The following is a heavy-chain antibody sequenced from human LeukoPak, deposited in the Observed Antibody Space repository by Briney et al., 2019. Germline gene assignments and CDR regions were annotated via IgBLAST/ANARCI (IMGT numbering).Heavy chain of an antibody. V-gene: IGHV4-59*08. D-gene: IGHD3-3*01. CDR2: IYYSGST. CDR1: GGPISSYY. Sequence: SETLSLTCTVSGGPISSYYWSWVRQPPGKGLEWIGCIYYSGSTNYNPSLKSRVTISVDTSKNQFSLKLSSVTAADTAVYYCARHTPGGDPLRFLSPWGQGTLVTVSS. J-gene: IGHJ4*02. CDR3: ARHTPGGDPLRFLSP.